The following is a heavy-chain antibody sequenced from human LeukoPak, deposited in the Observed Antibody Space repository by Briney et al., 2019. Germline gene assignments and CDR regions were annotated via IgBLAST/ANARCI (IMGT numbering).Heavy chain of an antibody. D-gene: IGHD6-19*01. CDR2: ISSSGSTI. J-gene: IGHJ4*02. CDR1: GFMFHDYA. CDR3: AREQWLLREYFDY. Sequence: PGGSLGLSCAAPGFMFHDYAIHWVRQAPGKGLEWVSYISSSGSTIYSADSVKGRFTISRDNAKNSLYLQMNSLRAEDTAVYYCAREQWLLREYFDYWGQGTLVTVSS. V-gene: IGHV3-48*03.